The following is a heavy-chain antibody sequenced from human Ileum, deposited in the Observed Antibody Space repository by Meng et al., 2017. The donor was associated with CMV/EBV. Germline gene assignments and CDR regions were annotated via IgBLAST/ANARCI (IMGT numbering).Heavy chain of an antibody. CDR1: GFPFPNAW. CDR2: IKNEVDGGTV. Sequence: GGSLRLSCAASGFPFPNAWMTWVRQAPGKGLEWVGRIKNEVDGGTVDYSPSVKDRFVISKDNAKNSLYLQMNSLRAEDTAIYYCSSNLGQWLKWFDPWGQGTLVTVSS. J-gene: IGHJ5*02. CDR3: SSNLGQWLKWFDP. V-gene: IGHV3-15*01. D-gene: IGHD5-12*01.